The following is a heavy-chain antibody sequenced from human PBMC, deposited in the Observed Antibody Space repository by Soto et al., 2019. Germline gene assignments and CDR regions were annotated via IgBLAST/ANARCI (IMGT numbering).Heavy chain of an antibody. CDR2: IYYGGST. CDR1: GGSISPYY. D-gene: IGHD6-13*01. CDR3: ARLSIAAAGTRYFDY. Sequence: SETLSLTCTVSGGSISPYYWSWIRQPPGKGLEWVGYIYYGGSTSYNPSLKSRVTISLETSKSQFSLRLSSVTAADTAVYYCARLSIAAAGTRYFDYWGQGILVTVSS. V-gene: IGHV4-59*08. J-gene: IGHJ4*02.